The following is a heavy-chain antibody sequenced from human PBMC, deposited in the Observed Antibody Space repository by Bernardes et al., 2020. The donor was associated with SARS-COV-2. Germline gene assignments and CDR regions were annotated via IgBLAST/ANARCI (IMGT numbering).Heavy chain of an antibody. Sequence: SETLSLTCAVSGGSFSGYYWSWIRQPPGKGLEWIGEINHSGSTNYNPSLKSRLTISVATSKNQFSLKLSSVTAADTAVYYCAGAGGYDFWSGYSYGMDVWGQGTTVTVSS. CDR2: INHSGST. CDR3: AGAGGYDFWSGYSYGMDV. CDR1: GGSFSGYY. J-gene: IGHJ6*02. D-gene: IGHD3-3*01. V-gene: IGHV4-34*01.